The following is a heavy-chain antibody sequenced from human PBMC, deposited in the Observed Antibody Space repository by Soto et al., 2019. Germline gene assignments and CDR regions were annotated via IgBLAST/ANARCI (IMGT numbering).Heavy chain of an antibody. Sequence: EVQLVESGGGLVKPGGSLRLSCAASGFTFSSYSMNWVRQAPGKGLEWVSSISSSSSYIYYADSVKGRFTISRDNAKNSPYLQLNSLRAEDKAVYYCSSSGRTGYYYYYGMDVWGQGTTVTVSS. CDR1: GFTFSSYS. D-gene: IGHD6-19*01. J-gene: IGHJ6*02. CDR3: SSSGRTGYYYYYGMDV. V-gene: IGHV3-21*01. CDR2: ISSSSSYI.